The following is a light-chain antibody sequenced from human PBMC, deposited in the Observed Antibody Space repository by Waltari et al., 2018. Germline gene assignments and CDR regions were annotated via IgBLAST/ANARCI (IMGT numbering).Light chain of an antibody. Sequence: QSALTQPASVSGSPGQSITIPCTGTSSYVGGYDYVSWYQQHPGKAPKLILYDVSNRPLEVSHRFSGSKSGNTASLTISGLQADDEAEYYCGSYTSSTTLAFGTGTKVTVL. CDR3: GSYTSSTTLA. J-gene: IGLJ1*01. CDR2: DVS. CDR1: SSYVGGYDY. V-gene: IGLV2-14*03.